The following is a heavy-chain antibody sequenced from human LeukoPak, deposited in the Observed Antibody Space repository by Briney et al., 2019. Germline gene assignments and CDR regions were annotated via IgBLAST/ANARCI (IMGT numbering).Heavy chain of an antibody. CDR3: ARARRDSGYYNVDY. CDR2: INHSRNT. D-gene: IGHD3-3*01. J-gene: IGHJ4*02. V-gene: IGHV4-34*01. CDR1: GGSFSGYY. Sequence: NPSETLSLTCAVYGGSFSGYYWSWIRQPPVKGLEWIGEINHSRNTNYNPSLKSRVTISVDTSKNQFSLKVSSVTAADTAVYYCARARRDSGYYNVDYWGQGALVTVSS.